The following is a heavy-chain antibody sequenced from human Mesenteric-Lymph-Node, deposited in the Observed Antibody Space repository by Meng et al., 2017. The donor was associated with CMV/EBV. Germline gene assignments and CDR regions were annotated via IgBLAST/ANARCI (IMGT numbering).Heavy chain of an antibody. CDR2: IRYDGSNK. CDR3: AKGRVDDAFDL. V-gene: IGHV3-30*02. Sequence: GESLKISCAASGFTFSSYGMHWVRQAPGKGLEWVAFIRYDGSNKYYKDSVKGRFTVSRDTSKNTLYLQMNSLSAEDTAVYYCAKGRVDDAFDLWGQGTMVTVSS. D-gene: IGHD3-9*01. CDR1: GFTFSSYG. J-gene: IGHJ3*01.